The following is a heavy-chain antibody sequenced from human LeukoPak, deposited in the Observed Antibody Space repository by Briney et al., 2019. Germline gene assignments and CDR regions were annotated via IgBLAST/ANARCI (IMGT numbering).Heavy chain of an antibody. D-gene: IGHD3-10*01. Sequence: PGGSLRLSCAASGFTFSSYAMSWIRQAPGKGLEWVSAITGSGGSTYYADSVKGRFTISRDNSKNTLYMQMNSLRAEDTAVYYCAKGGIYYGSGSYCLIDYWGQGTLVTVSS. CDR3: AKGGIYYGSGSYCLIDY. CDR2: ITGSGGST. V-gene: IGHV3-23*01. J-gene: IGHJ4*02. CDR1: GFTFSSYA.